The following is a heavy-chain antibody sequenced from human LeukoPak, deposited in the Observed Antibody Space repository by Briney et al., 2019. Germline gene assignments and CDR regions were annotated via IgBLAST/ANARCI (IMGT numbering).Heavy chain of an antibody. D-gene: IGHD6-19*01. CDR3: ARRGAGDYFDY. CDR1: GYSFSMYW. CDR2: IYPGDSDT. V-gene: IGHV5-51*01. J-gene: IGHJ4*02. Sequence: GESLKISCKGSGYSFSMYWIAWVRRMPGKGLECMGIIYPGDSDTRYSPSFQGQVTISADKSINTAYLQWSTLKASDIAMYYCARRGAGDYFDYWGQGALVTVSS.